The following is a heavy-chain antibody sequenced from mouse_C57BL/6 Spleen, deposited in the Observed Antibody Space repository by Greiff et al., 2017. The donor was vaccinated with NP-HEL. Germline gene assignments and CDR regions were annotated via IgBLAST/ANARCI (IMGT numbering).Heavy chain of an antibody. CDR3: AGGHSINAMDY. Sequence: QVQLQQSGAELVKPGASVKLSCKASGYTFTSYWMQWVKQRPGQGLEWIGEIDPSDSYTNYNQKFKGKATLTVDTSSSTAYMQLSSLTSEDSAVYYCAGGHSINAMDYWGQGTSVTVSS. CDR2: IDPSDSYT. J-gene: IGHJ4*01. D-gene: IGHD2-10*02. V-gene: IGHV1-50*01. CDR1: GYTFTSYW.